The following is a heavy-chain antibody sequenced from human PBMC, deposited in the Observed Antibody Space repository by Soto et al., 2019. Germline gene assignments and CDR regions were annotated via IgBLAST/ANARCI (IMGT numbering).Heavy chain of an antibody. CDR1: GDTFTKFC. Sequence: ASVKVSCKTSGDTFTKFCLSWVRQAPGQGLEWMGWIATYNSNKNYAQKFQGRLTLTTDTSTSTGYMELKSLEYDDTAVYYCARVLRGVVNWFDPWGQGTLVTVSS. CDR3: ARVLRGVVNWFDP. D-gene: IGHD3-10*01. CDR2: IATYNSNK. V-gene: IGHV1-18*01. J-gene: IGHJ5*02.